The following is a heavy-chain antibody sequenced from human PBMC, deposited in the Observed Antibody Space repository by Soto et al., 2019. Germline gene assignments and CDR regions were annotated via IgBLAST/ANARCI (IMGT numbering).Heavy chain of an antibody. CDR2: IYYSGAT. CDR1: GVSMNNGGYY. Sequence: QVQLQESGPGLVKPSQTLSLTCTVSGVSMNNGGYYWSWIRQHPGKGLEWIGHIYYSGATYYNSSLKSRSNISVDTFRNQCSLELSSVTAADTAVYYCARSPTSSYWYFDYWGQGTLVTVSS. J-gene: IGHJ4*02. D-gene: IGHD2-15*01. V-gene: IGHV4-31*03. CDR3: ARSPTSSYWYFDY.